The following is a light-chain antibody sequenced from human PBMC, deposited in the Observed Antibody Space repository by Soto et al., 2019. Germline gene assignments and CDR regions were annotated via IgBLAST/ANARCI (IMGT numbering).Light chain of an antibody. CDR3: SSDTGSNTYVV. V-gene: IGLV2-14*01. J-gene: IGLJ2*01. Sequence: QSVLTQPASVSGSPGQSITISCTGTSSDVGGHDYVSWYQQHPDKAPQLLISDVSNRPSGVSNRFSGSKSGNTASLTISGRQAEDEADYYCSSDTGSNTYVVFGGGTKLTVL. CDR2: DVS. CDR1: SSDVGGHDY.